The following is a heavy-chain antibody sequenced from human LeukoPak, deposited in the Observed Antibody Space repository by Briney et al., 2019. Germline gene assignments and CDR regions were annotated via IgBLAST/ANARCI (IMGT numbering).Heavy chain of an antibody. J-gene: IGHJ4*02. V-gene: IGHV4-59*01. CDR2: IYYSGST. CDR1: GGSFSSYF. Sequence: SETLSLTCTVSGGSFSSYFWSWIRQPPGKGLEWIGYIYYSGSTNYNPSLKSRVTISVDTSKNQFSLKLSSVTAADTAVYYCARSGFGELYLGYWGQGTLVTVSS. D-gene: IGHD3-10*01. CDR3: ARSGFGELYLGY.